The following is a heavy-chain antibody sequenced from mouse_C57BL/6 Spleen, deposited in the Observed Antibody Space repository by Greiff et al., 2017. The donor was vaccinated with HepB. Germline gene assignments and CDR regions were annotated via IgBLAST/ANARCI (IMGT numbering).Heavy chain of an antibody. CDR3: ARCYYGSSHWYFDV. CDR1: GYAFSSYW. D-gene: IGHD1-1*01. CDR2: IYPGDGDT. Sequence: QVQLKQSGAELVKPGASVKISCKASGYAFSSYWMNWVKQRPGKGLEWIGQIYPGDGDTNYNGKFKGKATLTADKSSSTAYMQLSSLTSEDSAVYFCARCYYGSSHWYFDVWGTGTTVTVSS. V-gene: IGHV1-80*01. J-gene: IGHJ1*03.